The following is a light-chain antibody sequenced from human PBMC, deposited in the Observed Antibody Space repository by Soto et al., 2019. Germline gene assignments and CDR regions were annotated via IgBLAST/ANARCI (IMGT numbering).Light chain of an antibody. CDR2: KAS. J-gene: IGKJ1*01. V-gene: IGKV1-5*03. Sequence: DIQRTQSPSSMSASVGNRVTITCRASQSISSWLAWYQQKPGKAPKLLIYKASSLESGVPSRFSGSGSGTDFTLTIRSLQPEDFATDYCQQYDAYWTFGQRTKLDIK. CDR3: QQYDAYWT. CDR1: QSISSW.